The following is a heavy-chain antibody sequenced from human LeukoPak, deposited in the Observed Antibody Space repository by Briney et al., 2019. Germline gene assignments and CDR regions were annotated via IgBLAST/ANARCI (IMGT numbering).Heavy chain of an antibody. Sequence: GGSLRLSCVASGFTFSSYWMSWVHQAPGKGLEWVANIKQDGSEKYYVDSVKGRFTISRDNAKNSLYLQMNSLRAEDTAVYYCARDRAIGEYYFDYWGQGTLVTVSS. CDR2: IKQDGSEK. J-gene: IGHJ4*02. V-gene: IGHV3-7*01. CDR3: ARDRAIGEYYFDY. CDR1: GFTFSSYW. D-gene: IGHD2-2*02.